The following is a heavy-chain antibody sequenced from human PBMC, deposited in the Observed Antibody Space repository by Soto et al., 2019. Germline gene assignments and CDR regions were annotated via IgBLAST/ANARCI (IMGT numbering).Heavy chain of an antibody. D-gene: IGHD4-17*01. Sequence: NPSETLSLTYTVSDDPMATHYWSWIRQPPGKGLEWIGNIYYTGNTKYNPSLKSRVTISVDTSKKQFSLRVSSVTAADTAVYYCAREFFGDFVMGARNWFAPWGQGTPVT. V-gene: IGHV4-59*11. CDR2: IYYTGNT. J-gene: IGHJ5*02. CDR3: AREFFGDFVMGARNWFAP. CDR1: DDPMATHY.